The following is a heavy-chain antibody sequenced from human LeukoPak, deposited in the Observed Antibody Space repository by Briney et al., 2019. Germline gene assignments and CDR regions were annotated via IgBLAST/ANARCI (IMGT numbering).Heavy chain of an antibody. CDR3: ARAGYSRPLPINWFDP. Sequence: SETLSLTCAVYGGSFSGYYWSWIRQPPGKGLEWIGEINHSGSTNYNPSLKSRVTISVDTSKNQFSLKLSSVTAADTAVYYCARAGYSRPLPINWFDPWGQGTLVTVSS. D-gene: IGHD6-13*01. V-gene: IGHV4-34*01. CDR2: INHSGST. J-gene: IGHJ5*02. CDR1: GGSFSGYY.